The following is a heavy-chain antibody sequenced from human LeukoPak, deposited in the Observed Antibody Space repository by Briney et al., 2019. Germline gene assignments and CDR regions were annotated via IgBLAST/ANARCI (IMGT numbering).Heavy chain of an antibody. D-gene: IGHD2-2*01. V-gene: IGHV4-34*01. CDR3: ARMSFLEVVPAAIGWFDP. CDR1: GGSFSGYY. J-gene: IGHJ5*02. CDR2: INHSGST. Sequence: SETLSLTCAVYGGSFSGYYWSWIRQPPGKGLEWIGEINHSGSTNYNPSLKSRVTISVDTSKNQFSLKLSSVTAADTAVYHCARMSFLEVVPAAIGWFDPCGQGTLVTVSS.